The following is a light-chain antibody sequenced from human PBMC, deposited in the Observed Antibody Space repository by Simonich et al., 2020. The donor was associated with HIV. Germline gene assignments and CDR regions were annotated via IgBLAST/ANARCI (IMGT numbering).Light chain of an antibody. CDR2: AAS. Sequence: AIQMTQSPSSLSASVGDRVTITCRASQGIRNDVGWYQQKPGKAPKLLIYAASSLQSGVPSRFSGSGSGTDFTLTISSLQSEDFATYYCQQYYSFPRTFGQGTKVEIK. J-gene: IGKJ1*01. V-gene: IGKV1-6*01. CDR1: QGIRND. CDR3: QQYYSFPRT.